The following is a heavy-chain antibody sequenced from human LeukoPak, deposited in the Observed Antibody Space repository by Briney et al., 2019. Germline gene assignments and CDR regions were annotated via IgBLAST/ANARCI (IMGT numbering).Heavy chain of an antibody. CDR3: ARESMITFGGVIAAFDY. Sequence: SETLSLTCTVSGGSISSYYWSWIRQPPGKGLEWIGEINHSGSTNYNPSLKSRVTISVDTSKNQFSLKLSSVTAADTAVYYCARESMITFGGVIAAFDYWGQGTLVTVSS. D-gene: IGHD3-16*02. V-gene: IGHV4-34*01. J-gene: IGHJ4*02. CDR2: INHSGST. CDR1: GGSISSYY.